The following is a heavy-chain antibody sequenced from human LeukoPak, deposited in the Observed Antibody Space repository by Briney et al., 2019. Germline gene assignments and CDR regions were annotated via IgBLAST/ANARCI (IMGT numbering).Heavy chain of an antibody. CDR1: GFTFSAYA. V-gene: IGHV3-23*01. J-gene: IGHJ4*02. CDR2: ISDSGSST. Sequence: GGSLRLFCSASGFTFSAYAMSWVRQAPGKGLEWVSAISDSGSSTYYADSVKGRFTISRDNSKNTLYLQMNSLRAEDTAIYYCAKNFRGSYYDALDYWGQGTLVAVSS. CDR3: AKNFRGSYYDALDY. D-gene: IGHD1-26*01.